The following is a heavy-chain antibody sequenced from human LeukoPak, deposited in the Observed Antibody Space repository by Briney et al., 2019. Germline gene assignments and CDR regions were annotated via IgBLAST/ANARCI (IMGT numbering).Heavy chain of an antibody. CDR2: ISSSSSTI. J-gene: IGHJ6*02. V-gene: IGHV3-48*02. Sequence: GGSLRLSCAPSGFTFSSYSMNWVRQTPGKGLEWVSYISSSSSTIYYADSVKGPINNSRNNAKDSMYLEMNRLRDEDTAVYYCARDYGSGSYLKTTYYYYGMDVWGQGTTVTVSS. D-gene: IGHD3-10*01. CDR1: GFTFSSYS. CDR3: ARDYGSGSYLKTTYYYYGMDV.